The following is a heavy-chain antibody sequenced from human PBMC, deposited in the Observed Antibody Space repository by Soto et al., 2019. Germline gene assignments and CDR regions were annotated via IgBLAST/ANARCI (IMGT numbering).Heavy chain of an antibody. V-gene: IGHV3-23*01. D-gene: IGHD1-26*01. CDR2: ISGSGGRT. J-gene: IGHJ3*02. CDR1: GFTFSSYA. CDR3: AKDDGIVGATAFDI. Sequence: GGSLRLSCAASGFTFSSYAMSWVRQAPGKGLEWVSAISGSGGRTYYADSVKGRFTISRDNSKNTLYLQMNSLRAEDTAVYYGAKDDGIVGATAFDIWGQGTMVTVSS.